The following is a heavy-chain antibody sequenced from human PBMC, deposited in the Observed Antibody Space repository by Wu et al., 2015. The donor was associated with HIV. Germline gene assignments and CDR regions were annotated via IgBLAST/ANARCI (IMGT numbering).Heavy chain of an antibody. CDR1: GYTFTGYY. V-gene: IGHV1-2*02. J-gene: IGHJ3*02. D-gene: IGHD6-19*01. Sequence: QVQLVQSGAEVKKPGASVKVSCKASGYTFTGYYMHWVRQAPGQGLEWMGWINPNSGGTNYAQKFQGRVTMTRDTSISTAYMELSRLRSDDTAVYYCARVGIDSIAVAGADAFDIWGQGTMVTVSS. CDR3: ARVGIDSIAVAGADAFDI. CDR2: INPNSGGT.